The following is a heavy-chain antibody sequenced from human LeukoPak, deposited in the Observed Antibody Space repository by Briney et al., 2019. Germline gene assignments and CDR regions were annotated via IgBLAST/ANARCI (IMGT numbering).Heavy chain of an antibody. CDR3: ARAGGSGYPFVG. V-gene: IGHV4-59*01. J-gene: IGHJ4*02. D-gene: IGHD3-22*01. CDR1: GGSISSYY. Sequence: SETLSLTCTVSGGSISSYYWSWIRQPPGKGLEWIGYIYYSGSTNYNPSLKSRVTISVDTSKNQFSLKLSSVTAADTGVYYCARAGGSGYPFVGWGQGALVTVSS. CDR2: IYYSGST.